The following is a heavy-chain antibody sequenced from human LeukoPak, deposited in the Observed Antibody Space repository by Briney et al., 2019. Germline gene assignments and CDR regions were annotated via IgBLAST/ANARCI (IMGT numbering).Heavy chain of an antibody. CDR1: GFTVSSNY. CDR2: VSGSGGST. J-gene: IGHJ4*02. V-gene: IGHV3-23*01. D-gene: IGHD2-2*02. CDR3: AKDMYTTHPPLDY. Sequence: PGGSLRLSCAASGFTVSSNYMSWVRQAPGKGLEWVSSVSGSGGSTHYVDSVKGRFTISRDNSKSTLYLQMNSLRAEDTAVYYCAKDMYTTHPPLDYWGQGTLVTVSS.